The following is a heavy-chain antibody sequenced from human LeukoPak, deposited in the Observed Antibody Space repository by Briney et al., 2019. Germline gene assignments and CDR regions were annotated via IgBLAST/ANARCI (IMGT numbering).Heavy chain of an antibody. CDR2: ISSSGSTI. CDR1: GFTYSNYS. J-gene: IGHJ4*02. Sequence: GGSLRLSCAASGFTYSNYSTNWVRQAPGKGLEWVSYISSSGSTIYYADSVKGRFTISRDNAKSSLYLQMNSLRAEDTAVYYCARATSFAYWGQGTLVTVSS. D-gene: IGHD5-12*01. V-gene: IGHV3-48*04. CDR3: ARATSFAY.